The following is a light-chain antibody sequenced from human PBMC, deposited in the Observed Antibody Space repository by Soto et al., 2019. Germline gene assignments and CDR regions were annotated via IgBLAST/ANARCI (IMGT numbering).Light chain of an antibody. CDR3: QQYNNYSWT. V-gene: IGKV1-5*03. CDR2: KAS. Sequence: DIQMTQSPSTLSASVGDRVTITCRASQSISSWLAWYQQKPGKAPKILIYKASSLESGVPSRFSGSGSGTEFTLNISSLQPDDFATYYCQQYNNYSWTFGQGTKVEIK. CDR1: QSISSW. J-gene: IGKJ1*01.